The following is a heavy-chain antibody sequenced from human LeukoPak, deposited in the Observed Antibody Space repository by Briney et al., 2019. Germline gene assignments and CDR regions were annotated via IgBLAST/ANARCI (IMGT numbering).Heavy chain of an antibody. V-gene: IGHV4-31*03. Sequence: PSQTLSLTCTVSGGSISSGGYYWSWIRQHPGKGLEWIGYIYYSGSTYYNPSLKSRVTISVDTSKTQFSLKLSSVTAADTAVYYCARVRLLDAFDIWGQGTMVTVSS. CDR3: ARVRLLDAFDI. CDR2: IYYSGST. CDR1: GGSISSGGYY. D-gene: IGHD1-26*01. J-gene: IGHJ3*02.